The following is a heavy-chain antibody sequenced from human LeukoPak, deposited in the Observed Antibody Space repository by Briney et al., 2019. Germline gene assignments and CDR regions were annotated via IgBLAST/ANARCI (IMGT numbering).Heavy chain of an antibody. Sequence: PSETLSLTCAVCGGSFSGYYWNWIRQHPGQGLEWIGHIYNTGSAYYNPSLMSRVSISIDTSENQFSLKLSSVTAADTAVYYCASTHCASPSCYSYYYSGLDVWGQGTTVIVSS. D-gene: IGHD2-2*01. J-gene: IGHJ6*02. CDR1: GGSFSGYY. CDR2: IYNTGSA. V-gene: IGHV4-31*11. CDR3: ASTHCASPSCYSYYYSGLDV.